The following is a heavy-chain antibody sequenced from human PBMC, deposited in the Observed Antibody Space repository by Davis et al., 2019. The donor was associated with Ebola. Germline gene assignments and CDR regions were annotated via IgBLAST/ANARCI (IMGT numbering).Heavy chain of an antibody. V-gene: IGHV2-5*01. Sequence: TLSLTCTVSGGSISSYYWSWIRQPPGKALEWLALIYWNDDKRYSPSLKSRLTITKDTSKNQVVLTMTNMDPVDTATYYCAHKVGYSSSWSWFDPWGQGTLVTVSS. CDR3: AHKVGYSSSWSWFDP. J-gene: IGHJ5*02. CDR2: IYWNDDK. D-gene: IGHD6-13*01. CDR1: GGSISSYYW.